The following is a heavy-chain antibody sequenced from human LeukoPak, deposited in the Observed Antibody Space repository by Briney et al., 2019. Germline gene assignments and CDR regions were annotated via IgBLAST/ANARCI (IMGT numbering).Heavy chain of an antibody. Sequence: SETLSLTCTVSGGSISSGSYYWNWIRQPAGKGLEWIGRIYNSGNTNYNPSLKSRVTISVDTSKNQFSLKLNSVTAADTAVYYCARSGTYYNNWFDPWGQGTLVTVSS. V-gene: IGHV4-61*02. CDR3: ARSGTYYNNWFDP. J-gene: IGHJ5*02. D-gene: IGHD3-10*01. CDR1: GGSISSGSYY. CDR2: IYNSGNT.